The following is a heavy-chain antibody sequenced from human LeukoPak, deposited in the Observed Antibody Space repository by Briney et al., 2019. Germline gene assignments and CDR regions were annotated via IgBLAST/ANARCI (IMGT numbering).Heavy chain of an antibody. D-gene: IGHD2-2*01. CDR2: IYPGDSDT. J-gene: IGHJ3*02. Sequence: GASLKISCKGSGYRFTSYWIGWVRQMPGKGLEWMGIIYPGDSDTRYSPSFQGQVTISADRSISTAYLQWSSLKASDTAMYYCASHRSTSHAFDIWGQGTMVTVSS. V-gene: IGHV5-51*01. CDR1: GYRFTSYW. CDR3: ASHRSTSHAFDI.